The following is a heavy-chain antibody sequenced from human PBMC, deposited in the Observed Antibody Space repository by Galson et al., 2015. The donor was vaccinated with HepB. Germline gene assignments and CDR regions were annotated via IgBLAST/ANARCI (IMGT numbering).Heavy chain of an antibody. D-gene: IGHD1-26*01. J-gene: IGHJ4*02. CDR1: GFTFNTYS. V-gene: IGHV3-48*02. CDR3: ARERSYFIDY. CDR2: ISSSGNGI. Sequence: SLRLSCAASGFTFNTYSMNWVRQAPGKGLEWVSYISSSGNGIYYADSVKGRFTISRDNAENSLYVQMNSLRDEDTAVYYCARERSYFIDYWGRGTLVTVSS.